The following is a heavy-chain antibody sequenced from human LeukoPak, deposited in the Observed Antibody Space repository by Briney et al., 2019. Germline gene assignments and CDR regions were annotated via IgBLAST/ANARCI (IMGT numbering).Heavy chain of an antibody. Sequence: AGGSLRLSCAASGFTFSSYAMSWVRQAPGKGLEWVSAISGSGGSTYYADSVKGRFTISRDNSKNTLYLQMNSLRAEDTAVYYCAKVRSSVSYYLTDAFDIWGQGTMVTVSS. CDR3: AKVRSSVSYYLTDAFDI. D-gene: IGHD1-26*01. V-gene: IGHV3-23*01. J-gene: IGHJ3*02. CDR1: GFTFSSYA. CDR2: ISGSGGST.